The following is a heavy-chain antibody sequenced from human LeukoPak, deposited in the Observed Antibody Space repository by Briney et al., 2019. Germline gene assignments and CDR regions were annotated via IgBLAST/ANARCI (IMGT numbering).Heavy chain of an antibody. V-gene: IGHV3-48*04. Sequence: PGGSLRLSCAASGFTFSSYSMNWVRQAPGKGLEWLSYISGSSSTIYYADSVKGRFTISRDNAKNSQYLQMNSQRAEDTAVYYCARESLGYCSGSTCYYFYMDFWGKGTTVTVSS. CDR1: GFTFSSYS. J-gene: IGHJ6*03. CDR3: ARESLGYCSGSTCYYFYMDF. CDR2: ISGSSSTI. D-gene: IGHD2-15*01.